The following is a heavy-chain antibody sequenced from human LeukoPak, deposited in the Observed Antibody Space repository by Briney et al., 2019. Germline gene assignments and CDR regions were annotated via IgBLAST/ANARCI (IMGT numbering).Heavy chain of an antibody. CDR3: AKLNPILRSGYDQAYFDY. CDR2: ISGSGGST. D-gene: IGHD5-12*01. Sequence: PGGSLRLSCAASGFTFSSYAMSWVRQAPGKGLEWVSAISGSGGSTYYADSVKGRFTISRDNSKNTLYLQMNSLRAEDTAVYYCAKLNPILRSGYDQAYFDYWGQGTLVTVSS. V-gene: IGHV3-23*01. CDR1: GFTFSSYA. J-gene: IGHJ4*02.